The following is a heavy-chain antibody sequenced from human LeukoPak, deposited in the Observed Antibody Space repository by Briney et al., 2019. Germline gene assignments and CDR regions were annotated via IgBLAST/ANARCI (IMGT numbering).Heavy chain of an antibody. CDR1: GFTFSSYA. CDR3: AKSGEPDAFDI. J-gene: IGHJ3*02. D-gene: IGHD4-17*01. CDR2: IWYDGSNK. Sequence: PGRSLRLSCAASGFTFSSYAMHWVRQAPGKGLEWVAVIWYDGSNKYYADSVKGRFTISRDNSKNTLYLQMNSLRAEDTAVYYCAKSGEPDAFDIWGQGTMVTVSS. V-gene: IGHV3-33*06.